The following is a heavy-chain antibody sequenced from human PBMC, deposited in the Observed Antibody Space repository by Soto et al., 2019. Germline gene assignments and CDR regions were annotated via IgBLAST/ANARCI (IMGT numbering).Heavy chain of an antibody. Sequence: EVQLLESGGGLVQPGGSLRLSCAASGFTFSSYAMSWVRQAPGKGLEWVSAISGSGGSTYYADSVKGRFTISRDNSKNTLNLQMNSLRAEDTAVYYCAKYETTVTTQFGPFDYWGQGTLVTVSS. CDR2: ISGSGGST. J-gene: IGHJ4*02. D-gene: IGHD4-4*01. CDR1: GFTFSSYA. CDR3: AKYETTVTTQFGPFDY. V-gene: IGHV3-23*01.